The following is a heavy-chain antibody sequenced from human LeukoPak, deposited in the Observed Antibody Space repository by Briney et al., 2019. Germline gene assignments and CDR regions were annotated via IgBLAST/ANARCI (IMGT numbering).Heavy chain of an antibody. J-gene: IGHJ4*02. D-gene: IGHD3-16*01. V-gene: IGHV4-59*01. CDR3: ASVDYVWGSFY. CDR1: GVSISSYY. Sequence: PSETLSLTCTVSGVSISSYYWSWIRQPPGMGLEWIGYIYYSGSTNYNPSLKSRVTISVDTSKNQFSLKLSSVTAADTAVYYCASVDYVWGSFYWGQGTLVTVSS. CDR2: IYYSGST.